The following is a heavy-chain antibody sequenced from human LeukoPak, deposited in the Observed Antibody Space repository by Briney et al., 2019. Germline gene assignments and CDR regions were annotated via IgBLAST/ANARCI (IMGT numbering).Heavy chain of an antibody. CDR3: ARCYYDSSGYYYCGDAFDI. CDR1: GYTFTSYD. Sequence: ASVKVSCKASGYTFTSYDINWVRQATGQGREGMGGMNPNSGNTGYAQKFQGRVTMTRNTSISTAYMDLSSLRSEDTAVYYCARCYYDSSGYYYCGDAFDIWGQGTIVTVSS. D-gene: IGHD3-22*01. J-gene: IGHJ3*02. CDR2: MNPNSGNT. V-gene: IGHV1-8*01.